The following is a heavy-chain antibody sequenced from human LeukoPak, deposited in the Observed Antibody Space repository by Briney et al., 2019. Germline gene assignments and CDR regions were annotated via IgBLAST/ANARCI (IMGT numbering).Heavy chain of an antibody. V-gene: IGHV1-69*06. D-gene: IGHD3-22*01. CDR2: IIPIFGTA. Sequence: ASVKVSCMASGGTFISYAISWVRQAPGQGLEWMGGIIPIFGTANYAQKFQGRVTITADKSTSTAYMELSSLRSEDTAVYYCARARGEYYYDSSGYPRRAFDIWGQGTMVTVSS. CDR3: ARARGEYYYDSSGYPRRAFDI. CDR1: GGTFISYA. J-gene: IGHJ3*02.